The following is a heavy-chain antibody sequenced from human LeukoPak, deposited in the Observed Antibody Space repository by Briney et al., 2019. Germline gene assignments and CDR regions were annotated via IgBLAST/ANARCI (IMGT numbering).Heavy chain of an antibody. CDR2: ISGSGYYT. D-gene: IGHD3-10*01. Sequence: GGSLRLSCEASGFTFSSYAMTWVRQAPGKGLEWVSSISGSGYYTYYTDSVQGRFTISRDNSKNTLYLKMDSLRAEDTAVYYCTTDPMGGYFDYWGQGTLVTVSS. CDR1: GFTFSSYA. CDR3: TTDPMGGYFDY. V-gene: IGHV3-23*01. J-gene: IGHJ4*02.